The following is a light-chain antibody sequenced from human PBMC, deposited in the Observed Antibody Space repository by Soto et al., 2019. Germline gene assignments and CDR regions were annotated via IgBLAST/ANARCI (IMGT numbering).Light chain of an antibody. CDR1: QSVSSN. CDR3: QQRYNWPPT. Sequence: EIVMTQSPATLSVSPGERGTLSCRASQSVSSNLAWYQQKPGQAPRLLIYDTSTRATGIPARFSGSGSGTDFTLTICSLEPEDFAVYYCQQRYNWPPTFGQGTRLEI. V-gene: IGKV3-11*01. J-gene: IGKJ5*01. CDR2: DTS.